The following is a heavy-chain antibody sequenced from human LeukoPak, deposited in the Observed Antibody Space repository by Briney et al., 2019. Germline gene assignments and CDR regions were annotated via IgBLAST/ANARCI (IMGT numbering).Heavy chain of an antibody. D-gene: IGHD3-3*01. Sequence: GGSLRLSCAASGFTFSNYAMSWVRQAPGKGLEWVSAIGGTGHSTYYADSVKGRFTISRDNSKNTLYLQMNSLRAEDTAVYYCAKDFSVSVSEGYYDFWSGYYLQPDYWGQGTLVTVSS. J-gene: IGHJ4*02. V-gene: IGHV3-23*01. CDR2: IGGTGHST. CDR1: GFTFSNYA. CDR3: AKDFSVSVSEGYYDFWSGYYLQPDY.